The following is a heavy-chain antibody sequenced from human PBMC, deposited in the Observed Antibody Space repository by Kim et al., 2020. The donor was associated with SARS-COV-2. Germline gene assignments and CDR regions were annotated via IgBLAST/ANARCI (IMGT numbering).Heavy chain of an antibody. V-gene: IGHV3-33*06. J-gene: IGHJ3*02. CDR3: AEGVTMVRGAADAFDI. CDR2: IWYDGSNK. Sequence: GGSLRLSCAASGFTFSSYGMHWVRQAPGKGLEWVAVIWYDGSNKYYADSVKGRFTISRDNSKNTLYLQMNSLRAEDTAVYYCAEGVTMVRGAADAFDIWGQGPMVTVSS. D-gene: IGHD3-10*01. CDR1: GFTFSSYG.